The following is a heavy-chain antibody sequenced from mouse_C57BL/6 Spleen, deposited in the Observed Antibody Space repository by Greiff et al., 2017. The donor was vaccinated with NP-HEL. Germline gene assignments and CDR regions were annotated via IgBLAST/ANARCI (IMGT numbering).Heavy chain of an antibody. CDR3: ARVYDGYYGYFDY. Sequence: EESGPGLVKPSQSLSLTCSVTGYSFTSGYYWNWIRQFPGNKLEWMGYISYDGSNNYNPSLKNRISITRDTSKNQFFLKLNSVTTEDTATYYCARVYDGYYGYFDYWGQGTTLTVSS. V-gene: IGHV3-6*01. CDR1: GYSFTSGYY. J-gene: IGHJ2*01. D-gene: IGHD2-3*01. CDR2: ISYDGSN.